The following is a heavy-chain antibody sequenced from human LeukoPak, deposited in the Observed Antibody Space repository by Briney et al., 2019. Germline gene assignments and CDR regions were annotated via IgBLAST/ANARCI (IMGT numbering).Heavy chain of an antibody. D-gene: IGHD3-22*01. CDR1: GYTFTDNY. J-gene: IGHJ3*01. Sequence: GASVKVSCKASGYTFTDNYIHWVRQAPGQGLEWMGRVNPDSGGINYAQKFQGRVTMTRDTSIKTAFVELRRLRSDDTATYYCARAQNYHDRSGYSDDTFDVWGHGTMITVSS. V-gene: IGHV1-2*06. CDR2: VNPDSGGI. CDR3: ARAQNYHDRSGYSDDTFDV.